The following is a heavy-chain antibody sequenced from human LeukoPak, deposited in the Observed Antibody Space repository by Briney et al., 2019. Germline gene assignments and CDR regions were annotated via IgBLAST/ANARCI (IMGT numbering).Heavy chain of an antibody. CDR2: IVVGSGNT. CDR1: GFTFTSSA. CDR3: AADPYGSGSYFRFSPGAPFH. D-gene: IGHD3-10*01. J-gene: IGHJ4*02. V-gene: IGHV1-58*02. Sequence: ASVKVSCKASGFTFTSSAMQWVRQARGQRLEWIGWIVVGSGNTNYAQKFQERVTITRDMSTSTAYMELSSLRSEDTAVYYCAADPYGSGSYFRFSPGAPFHWGQGTLVTVSS.